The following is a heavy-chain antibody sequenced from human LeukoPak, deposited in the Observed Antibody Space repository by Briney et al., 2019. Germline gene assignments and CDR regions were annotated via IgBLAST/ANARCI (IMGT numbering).Heavy chain of an antibody. Sequence: ASVKVSCKASGYTFTSYGISWVRQAPGQELEWMGWISAYNGNTNYAQKRQGRVTMTTDTSTSTAYMELRSLRSDDTTVYYCARGAVAGLDAFDIWGQGTMVTVSS. D-gene: IGHD6-19*01. CDR2: ISAYNGNT. J-gene: IGHJ3*02. V-gene: IGHV1-18*01. CDR1: GYTFTSYG. CDR3: ARGAVAGLDAFDI.